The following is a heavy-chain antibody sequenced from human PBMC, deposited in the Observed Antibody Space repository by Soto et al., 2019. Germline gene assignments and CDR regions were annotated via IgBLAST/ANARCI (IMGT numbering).Heavy chain of an antibody. CDR1: GFTFSSYW. J-gene: IGHJ4*02. CDR3: ARESATAAPGFDY. CDR2: INSDGSST. V-gene: IGHV3-74*01. D-gene: IGHD2-15*01. Sequence: GGSLRLSXAASGFTFSSYWMHWVRQAPGKGLVWVSRINSDGSSTSCADSVKGRFTISRDNAKNTLYLQMNSLRAEDTAVYYCARESATAAPGFDYWGQGTLVTVSS.